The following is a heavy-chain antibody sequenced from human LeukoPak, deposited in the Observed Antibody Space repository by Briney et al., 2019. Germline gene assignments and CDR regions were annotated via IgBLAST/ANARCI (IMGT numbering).Heavy chain of an antibody. CDR3: ARVEWLRGPFDY. Sequence: ASVTVSCKASGYTFTSYGISWVRQAPGQGLEWMGWISAYNGNTNYAQKLQGRVTMTTDTSTSTAYMELRSLRSDDTAVYYCARVEWLRGPFDYWGQGTLVTVSS. CDR2: ISAYNGNT. CDR1: GYTFTSYG. J-gene: IGHJ4*02. D-gene: IGHD5-12*01. V-gene: IGHV1-18*01.